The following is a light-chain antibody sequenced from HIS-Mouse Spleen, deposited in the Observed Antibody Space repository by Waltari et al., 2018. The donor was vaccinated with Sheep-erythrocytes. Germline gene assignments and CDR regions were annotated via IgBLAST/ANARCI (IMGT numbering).Light chain of an antibody. V-gene: IGLV2-23*03. CDR2: EGS. Sequence: QSALTQPASVSGSPGQSITISCTGTSSDVGSYNLVSWYQQHPGKAPNLMIYEGSKRPSGVPNRFSGSKSGNTASLTISGLQAEDEADYYCCSYAGSSTFHVVFGGGTKLTVL. CDR3: CSYAGSSTFHVV. CDR1: SSDVGSYNL. J-gene: IGLJ2*01.